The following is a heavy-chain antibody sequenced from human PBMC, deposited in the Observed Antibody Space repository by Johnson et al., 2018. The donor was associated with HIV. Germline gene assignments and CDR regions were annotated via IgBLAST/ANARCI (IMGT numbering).Heavy chain of an antibody. CDR2: ISGSGGST. CDR3: ARAGRDLVTRGSFDV. J-gene: IGHJ3*01. V-gene: IGHV3-23*04. Sequence: VQLVESGGGLVKREGSLRLSCAPSGFIFSNAWMSWVRQAPGKGLQWVSGISGSGGSTYYADSVKGRFTISRDNSKNFLYLHMNSLRPEDTAVYYCARAGRDLVTRGSFDVWGQGIVVTVSS. D-gene: IGHD5-18*01. CDR1: GFIFSNAW.